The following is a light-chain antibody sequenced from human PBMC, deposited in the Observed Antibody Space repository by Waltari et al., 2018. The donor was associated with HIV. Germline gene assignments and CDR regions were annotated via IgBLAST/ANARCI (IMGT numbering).Light chain of an antibody. Sequence: QSALTQPASVSGATGPSLTISCTGTSSDVGSYAYVSLYQQHPGNAPKLMIFEVSHRPSGVSDRFSGSKSGNTASLTISGLLADDEADYYCSSYTSTTTVIFGGGTKVTVL. CDR1: SSDVGSYAY. V-gene: IGLV2-14*01. J-gene: IGLJ2*01. CDR3: SSYTSTTTVI. CDR2: EVS.